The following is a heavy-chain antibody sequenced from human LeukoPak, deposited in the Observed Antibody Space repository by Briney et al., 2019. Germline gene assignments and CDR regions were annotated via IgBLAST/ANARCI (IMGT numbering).Heavy chain of an antibody. CDR3: ARHPDYYDSSGHFYVEAFHN. CDR1: GGSISSSSYY. CDR2: VYYSGST. V-gene: IGHV4-39*01. D-gene: IGHD3-22*01. J-gene: IGHJ3*02. Sequence: SETLSLTCTVSGGSISSSSYYWGWIRQPPGKGLEWIGSVYYSGSTYYNPSLKSRVIIWVDTSKTQYSLTLSSMTAADTVVFYCARHPDYYDSSGHFYVEAFHNWGQGTMVTVSS.